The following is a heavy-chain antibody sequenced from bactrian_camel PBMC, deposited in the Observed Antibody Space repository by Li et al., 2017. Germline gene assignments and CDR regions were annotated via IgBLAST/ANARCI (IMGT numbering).Heavy chain of an antibody. Sequence: HVQLVESGGGSVEPGGSLKLSCTVIGFIFNRCAMAWYRQAPGNGRELVASLSTDRTIKYHDSVKGRFTISQDNAKNMVYLQVNSLKAEDTAMYYCAAGWSFGVGTLLRRHYNYWGQGTQVTVS. V-gene: IGHV3S53*01. CDR1: GFIFNRCA. D-gene: IGHD3*01. CDR3: AAGWSFGVGTLLRRHYNY. J-gene: IGHJ4*01. CDR2: LSTDRTI.